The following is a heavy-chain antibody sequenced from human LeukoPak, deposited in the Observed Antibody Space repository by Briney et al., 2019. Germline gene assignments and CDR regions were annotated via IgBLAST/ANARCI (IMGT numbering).Heavy chain of an antibody. V-gene: IGHV4-59*11. CDR2: IYYSGST. CDR3: ARESGITVAGFDP. J-gene: IGHJ5*02. D-gene: IGHD1-14*01. Sequence: SETLSLTCTVSGGSISSHYWSWIRQPPGKGLEWIGYIYYSGSTNYNPSLKSRVTISVDTSKNQFSLKLSSVTAADTAVYYRARESGITVAGFDPWGQGTLVTVSS. CDR1: GGSISSHY.